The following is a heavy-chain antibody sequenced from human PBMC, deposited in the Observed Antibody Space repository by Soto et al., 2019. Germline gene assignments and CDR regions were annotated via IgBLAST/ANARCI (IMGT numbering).Heavy chain of an antibody. V-gene: IGHV4-34*01. CDR2: INHSGST. J-gene: IGHJ4*02. D-gene: IGHD6-13*01. Sequence: SETLSLTCAVYGGSFSGYYWSWIRQPPGKGLEWIGEINHSGSTNYNPSLESRVTISVDTSKNQFSLKLSSVTAADTAVYYCARVAYSSSGFDYWGQGTLVTVSS. CDR1: GGSFSGYY. CDR3: ARVAYSSSGFDY.